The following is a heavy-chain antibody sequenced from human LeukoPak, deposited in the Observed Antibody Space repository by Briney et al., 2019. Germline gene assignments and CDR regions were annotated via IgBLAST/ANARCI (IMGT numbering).Heavy chain of an antibody. CDR3: TRGYGGYAA. D-gene: IGHD5-12*01. J-gene: IGHJ5*02. Sequence: PGGSLKLSCAASGFTFSGSAMPWVRQASGKGLEWVGRIRSKANSYATAYAASVKGRFTISRDDSKNTAYLQMNSLKTEDTAVYYCTRGYGGYAAWGQGTLVTVSS. CDR2: IRSKANSYAT. CDR1: GFTFSGSA. V-gene: IGHV3-73*01.